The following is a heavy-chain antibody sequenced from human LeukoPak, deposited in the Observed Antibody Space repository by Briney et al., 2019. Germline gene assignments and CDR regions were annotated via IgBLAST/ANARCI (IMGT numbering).Heavy chain of an antibody. D-gene: IGHD3-10*01. CDR3: ARADSTKYGSGSYSPPDY. J-gene: IGHJ4*02. Sequence: SQTLSLTCTVSGGSISSGDYYWSWIRQPPGKGLEWIGYIYYSGSTYYNPSLKSRVTISVDTSKNQFSLKLSSVTAAGTAVYYCARADSTKYGSGSYSPPDYWGQGTLVTVSS. CDR1: GGSISSGDYY. V-gene: IGHV4-30-4*01. CDR2: IYYSGST.